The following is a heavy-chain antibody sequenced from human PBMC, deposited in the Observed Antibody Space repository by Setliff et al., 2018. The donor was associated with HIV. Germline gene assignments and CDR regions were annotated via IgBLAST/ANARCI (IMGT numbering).Heavy chain of an antibody. CDR2: ISYDGSKT. CDR3: ARNWDFYNSGSLVFDY. J-gene: IGHJ4*02. CDR1: GFTFSRYT. Sequence: PGGSLRLSCAASGFTFSRYTLNWVRQAPGKGLEWVALISYDGSKTYYADSVKGRFTISRDNAKSSLSLQMHNLRAEDTATYYCARNWDFYNSGSLVFDYWGQGTLVTVSS. V-gene: IGHV3-30*04. D-gene: IGHD3-10*01.